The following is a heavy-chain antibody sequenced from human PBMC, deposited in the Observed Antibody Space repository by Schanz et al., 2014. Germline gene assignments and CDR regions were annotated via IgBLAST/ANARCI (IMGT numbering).Heavy chain of an antibody. J-gene: IGHJ6*02. Sequence: QVQMVQSGAEVKKPGASVKVSCKASGYSFTTYGLNWVRQAPGQGPEWMGWISAFDDKTDYAQNFQGRLIMTTDTSATTDYMALRGLRSDDTAVYYCARETTIITGGAFDVWGQGTSVTVSS. CDR1: GYSFTTYG. D-gene: IGHD3-9*01. CDR3: ARETTIITGGAFDV. V-gene: IGHV1-18*01. CDR2: ISAFDDKT.